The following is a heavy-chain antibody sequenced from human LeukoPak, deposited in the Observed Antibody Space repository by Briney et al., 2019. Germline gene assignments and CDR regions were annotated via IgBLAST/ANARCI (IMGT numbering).Heavy chain of an antibody. J-gene: IGHJ3*02. CDR1: GGSISSSSYY. CDR3: ARKRKIANAFDI. V-gene: IGHV4-39*07. D-gene: IGHD6-13*01. Sequence: SETLSLTCTVSGGSISSSSYYWGWIRQPPGKGLEWIGSIYYSGSAYYNPSLKSRVTVSVDTSKNQFSLKLSSVTAADTAVYYCARKRKIANAFDIWGQGTMVTVSS. CDR2: IYYSGSA.